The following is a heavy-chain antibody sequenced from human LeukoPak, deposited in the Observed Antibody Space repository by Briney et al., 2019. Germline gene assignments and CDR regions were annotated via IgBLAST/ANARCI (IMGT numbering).Heavy chain of an antibody. J-gene: IGHJ3*02. V-gene: IGHV3-30*04. D-gene: IGHD6-13*01. Sequence: PGRSLRLSCAASGFTFSSYAMHWVRQAPGKGLEWVAVISYDGSNRYVDSVKGRFTISRDNSKNTLYLQMNSLRAEDTAVYHCARPKVGYSSTDAFDIWGRGTTVTISS. CDR3: ARPKVGYSSTDAFDI. CDR2: ISYDGSNR. CDR1: GFTFSSYA.